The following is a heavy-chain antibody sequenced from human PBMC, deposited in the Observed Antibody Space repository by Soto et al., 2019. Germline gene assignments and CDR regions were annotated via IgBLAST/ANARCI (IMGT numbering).Heavy chain of an antibody. V-gene: IGHV3-23*01. J-gene: IGHJ4*02. CDR2: ISNSFSDGNT. CDR1: GFTFSNYA. Sequence: EVQLLESGGGLVQPGGSLRLSCAASGFTFSNYAMDWVRQAPGKGLEWVSAISNSFSDGNTHYADSVKGRFTISGDNDKNTVFLEMNSLRAEDTAVYYCAKVFSPEGGNYFDHWGQGTLVTVSS. CDR3: AKVFSPEGGNYFDH.